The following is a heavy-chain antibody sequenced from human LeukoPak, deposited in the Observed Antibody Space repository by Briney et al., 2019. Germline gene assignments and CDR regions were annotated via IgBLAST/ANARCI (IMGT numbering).Heavy chain of an antibody. CDR3: ARDPGVVAAAGPNYYGMDV. V-gene: IGHV1-69*04. D-gene: IGHD6-13*01. CDR1: GGTFSSYA. Sequence: GASVKVSCKASGGTFSSYATIWVRQAPGQGLEWIGRIIPVLDIANYAQNFQGRVTITADKSTGTAYMELSSLRSEDTAFYYCARDPGVVAAAGPNYYGMDVWGQGTTVTVSS. J-gene: IGHJ6*02. CDR2: IIPVLDIA.